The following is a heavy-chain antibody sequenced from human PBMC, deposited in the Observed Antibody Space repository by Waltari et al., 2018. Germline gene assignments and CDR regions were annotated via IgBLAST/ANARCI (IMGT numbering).Heavy chain of an antibody. CDR2: AQASGRT. Sequence: QLQLQQSGPGLVKPSESLSLTCAVSGDSMSSTDWWSWVRQSPGKGLEWIGQAQASGRTNYNPSFAGRVTVSIDTSNNKCSLEVPSPTAADTAMYYCARDRGRGIYLDSWGQGILVTVSP. CDR3: ARDRGRGIYLDS. J-gene: IGHJ4*02. D-gene: IGHD2-15*01. CDR1: GDSMSSTDW. V-gene: IGHV4-4*02.